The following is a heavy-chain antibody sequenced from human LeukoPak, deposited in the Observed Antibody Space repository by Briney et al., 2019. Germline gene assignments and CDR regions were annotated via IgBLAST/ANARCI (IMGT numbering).Heavy chain of an antibody. CDR1: GFTFGSYG. V-gene: IGHV3-23*01. J-gene: IGHJ1*01. CDR3: AIMHGYYDGSGYWVQ. CDR2: TPNADRT. Sequence: GGSLRLSCAASGFTFGSYGMSWVRQAPGKGLEWASFTPNADRTSYADSVEGRFTISRDNPRNTLHMQMNSLRDEDTALYYCAIMHGYYDGSGYWVQWGQGTLVTVSS. D-gene: IGHD3-22*01.